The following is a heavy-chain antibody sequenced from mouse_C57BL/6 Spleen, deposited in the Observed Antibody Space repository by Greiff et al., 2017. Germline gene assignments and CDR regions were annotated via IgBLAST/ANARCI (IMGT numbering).Heavy chain of an antibody. J-gene: IGHJ2*01. CDR3: ARRSYYYGSSLYFDY. CDR1: GYAFSSYW. D-gene: IGHD1-1*01. CDR2: IYPGDGDT. V-gene: IGHV1-80*01. Sequence: VKLMESGAELVKPGASVKISCKASGYAFSSYWMNWVKQRPGKGLEWIGQIYPGDGDTNYNGKVKGKATLTADKSSSTAYMQLSSLTSEDSAVYFCARRSYYYGSSLYFDYWGQGTTLTVSS.